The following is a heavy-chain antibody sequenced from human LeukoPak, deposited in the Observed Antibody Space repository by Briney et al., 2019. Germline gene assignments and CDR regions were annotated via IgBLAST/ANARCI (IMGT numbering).Heavy chain of an antibody. CDR1: GGSISSYY. J-gene: IGHJ5*02. Sequence: PSETLSLTCTVSGGSISSYYWSWIRQPPGKGLEWIGYISHSGSTYYNPSLKSRVTISVDRSKNQFSLKLSSVTAADTAVYYCARRLEVPGGIGWFDPWGQGTLVTVSS. CDR2: ISHSGST. D-gene: IGHD2-2*01. V-gene: IGHV4-59*12. CDR3: ARRLEVPGGIGWFDP.